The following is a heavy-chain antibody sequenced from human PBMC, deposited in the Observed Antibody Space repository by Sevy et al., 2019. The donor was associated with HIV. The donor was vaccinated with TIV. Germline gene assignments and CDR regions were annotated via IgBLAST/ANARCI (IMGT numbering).Heavy chain of an antibody. Sequence: GGSLRLSCAASGFTFRNYWMHWVRQAPGKGLVSVSYIHTDGSSSYYADYVKGRFTISRDNAQNTLYLQMISLRAEDTAVYYCARAGIGDFWSGYYGIDHWGQGTLVTVSS. J-gene: IGHJ4*02. CDR3: ARAGIGDFWSGYYGIDH. CDR2: IHTDGSSS. D-gene: IGHD3-3*01. V-gene: IGHV3-74*01. CDR1: GFTFRNYW.